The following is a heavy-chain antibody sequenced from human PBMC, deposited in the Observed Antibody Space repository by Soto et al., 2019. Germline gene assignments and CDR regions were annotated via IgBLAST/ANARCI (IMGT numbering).Heavy chain of an antibody. CDR2: TDYSGST. CDR3: ARTEFRDYFDSSGYRYYFDY. Sequence: SETLSLTCTVSGGSISNYYWSWIRQPPGKGLEWIGYTDYSGSTNYNPSPKSRVTISVDTSKNQFSLKLSSVTAADTAVYYCARTEFRDYFDSSGYRYYFDYWGQGTLVTVS. CDR1: GGSISNYY. J-gene: IGHJ4*02. D-gene: IGHD3-22*01. V-gene: IGHV4-59*01.